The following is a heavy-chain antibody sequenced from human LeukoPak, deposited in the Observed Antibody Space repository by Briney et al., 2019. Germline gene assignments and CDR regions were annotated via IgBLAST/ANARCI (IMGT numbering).Heavy chain of an antibody. CDR3: ARGFSTQDWFDP. CDR2: INPNSGGT. J-gene: IGHJ5*02. CDR1: GYTFTGYY. Sequence: ALVKVSCKASGYTFTGYYMHWVRQAPGQGLEWMGWINPNSGGTDYAQKFQGWVTMTRDTSISTAYMELSRLRSDDTAVYYCARGFSTQDWFDPWGQGTLVTVSS. D-gene: IGHD2-2*01. V-gene: IGHV1-2*04.